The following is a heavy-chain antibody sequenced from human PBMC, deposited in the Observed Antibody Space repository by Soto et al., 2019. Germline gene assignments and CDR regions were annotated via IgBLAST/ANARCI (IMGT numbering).Heavy chain of an antibody. V-gene: IGHV4-39*01. CDR3: VTVNLVGAAYYFDY. D-gene: IGHD1-26*01. CDR1: GVSMRISSYF. J-gene: IGHJ4*02. CDR2: VYYSRPT. Sequence: PSETLSLTCNVSGVSMRISSYFWGWIRQPPGKGLEWIGTVYYSRPTYDNPSLRRRVTISVDTSKNQISLKLKSVTAADTALYYCVTVNLVGAAYYFDYWGPGTLVTVST.